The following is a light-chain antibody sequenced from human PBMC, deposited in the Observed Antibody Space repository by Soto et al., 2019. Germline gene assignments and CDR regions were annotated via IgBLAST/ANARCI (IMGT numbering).Light chain of an antibody. CDR3: SSYAGSSNV. CDR1: SSGVGGYNY. J-gene: IGLJ1*01. Sequence: QSALTQPPSASGSPGQSVAISCTGTSSGVGGYNYVSWYQQHPGKAPKLMIYEVNKRPSGVPDRFSGSKSGNTASLTVSGLQAEDEADYYCSSYAGSSNVFXTGTKVTVL. CDR2: EVN. V-gene: IGLV2-8*01.